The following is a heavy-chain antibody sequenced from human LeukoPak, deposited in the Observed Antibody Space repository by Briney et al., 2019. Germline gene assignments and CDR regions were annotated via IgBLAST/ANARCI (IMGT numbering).Heavy chain of an antibody. CDR1: GGPLSSYY. CDR2: TYTWGSN. D-gene: IGHD4-11*01. V-gene: IGHV4-4*08. Sequence: KPSETLPLTFTVSGGPLSSYYWSWIRHSPGKGLEWIGYTYTWGSNNYTPSLRNRLTISVHTSKNQLSLKLGSVTAADTAVYYCARHMGMTTARFWFDPWGQGSLVTVSS. CDR3: ARHMGMTTARFWFDP. J-gene: IGHJ5*02.